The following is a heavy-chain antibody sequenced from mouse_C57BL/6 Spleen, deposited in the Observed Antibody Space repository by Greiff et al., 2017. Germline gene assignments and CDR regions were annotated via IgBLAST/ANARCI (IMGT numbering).Heavy chain of an antibody. D-gene: IGHD1-1*01. CDR2: IHPNSGST. V-gene: IGHV1-64*01. CDR1: GYTFTSYW. Sequence: QVQLQQPGAELVKPGASVKLSCKASGYTFTSYWMHWVKQRPGQGLEWIGMIHPNSGSTNYNEKFKSKATLTVDKSSSTAYMQLSSLTSEDSAVYYCARGDGSSYDYFGDWGQGTTLTVAS. CDR3: ARGDGSSYDYFGD. J-gene: IGHJ2*01.